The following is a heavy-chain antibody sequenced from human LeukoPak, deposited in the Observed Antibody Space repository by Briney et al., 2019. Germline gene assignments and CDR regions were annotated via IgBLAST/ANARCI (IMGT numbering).Heavy chain of an antibody. CDR1: GYTFTGYY. CDR2: INPNSGGT. V-gene: IGHV1-2*02. J-gene: IGHJ4*02. Sequence: ASVKVSCKASGYTFTGYYMHWVRQAPGQGLEWMGWINPNSGGTNYAQKFQGGVTMTRDTSISTAYMELSRLRSDDTAVYYCASSIAAAVRGYFDYWGQGTLVTVSS. D-gene: IGHD6-13*01. CDR3: ASSIAAAVRGYFDY.